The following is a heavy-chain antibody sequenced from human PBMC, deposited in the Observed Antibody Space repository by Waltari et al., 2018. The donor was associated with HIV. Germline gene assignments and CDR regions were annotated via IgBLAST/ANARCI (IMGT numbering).Heavy chain of an antibody. D-gene: IGHD5-18*01. J-gene: IGHJ4*02. V-gene: IGHV4-39*01. CDR3: ARPGYSYGYDVPGYFDY. CDR1: GGSISSSSYY. CDR2: IYYSGST. Sequence: QLQLQESGPGLVKPSETLSLTCTVSGGSISSSSYYWGWIRQPPGKGLEWIGSIYYSGSTYDNPSLKRRVTISVDTSKNQFSLKLSSVTAADTAVYYCARPGYSYGYDVPGYFDYWGQGTLVTVSS.